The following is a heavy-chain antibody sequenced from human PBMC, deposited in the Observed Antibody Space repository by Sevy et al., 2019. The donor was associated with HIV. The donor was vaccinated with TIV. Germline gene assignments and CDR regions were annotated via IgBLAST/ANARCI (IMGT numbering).Heavy chain of an antibody. CDR3: AKTYYYDRSGHTPHY. D-gene: IGHD3-22*01. CDR1: GYSFTGYY. V-gene: IGHV1-2*02. Sequence: ASVKVSCKASGYSFTGYYIHWVRQAPGQGLEWVGWINPNSGGTSYAQNFQGRVTMTRDTSISTAYIELSSLRSDDTAVYYCAKTYYYDRSGHTPHYWGQGTLVTVSS. J-gene: IGHJ4*02. CDR2: INPNSGGT.